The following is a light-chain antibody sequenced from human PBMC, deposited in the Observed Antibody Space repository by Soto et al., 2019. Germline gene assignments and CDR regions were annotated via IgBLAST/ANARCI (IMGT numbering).Light chain of an antibody. CDR3: QQRSNWPPTWT. J-gene: IGKJ1*01. Sequence: ETVMTQSPATLSVSQGERATLSCRASQSVGSRLAWYQQKPGQTPRLVMFDASSRAIGIPARFSGRGSGTDFTLTISSLEAEDFAVYYCQQRSNWPPTWTFGQGTKVDIK. CDR2: DAS. CDR1: QSVGSR. V-gene: IGKV3-11*01.